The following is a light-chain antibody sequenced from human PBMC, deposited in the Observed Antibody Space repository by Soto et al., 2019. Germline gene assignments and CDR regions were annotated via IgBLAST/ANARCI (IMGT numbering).Light chain of an antibody. V-gene: IGKV4-1*01. Sequence: DIVMTQSPDSLAVSLGERATINCKSSQSILYSSDNKNSLAWYQQKPGQPPKLLIYWASARESGVPDRFSGSASGTDFTLTISSLQAEDVEVYYCQEYYTTLPNFGKGARLEI. CDR2: WAS. CDR1: QSILYSSDNKNS. CDR3: QEYYTTLPN. J-gene: IGKJ5*01.